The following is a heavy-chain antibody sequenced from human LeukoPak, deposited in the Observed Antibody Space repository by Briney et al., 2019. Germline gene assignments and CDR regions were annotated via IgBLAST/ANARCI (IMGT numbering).Heavy chain of an antibody. Sequence: ASVKVSCKASGYTFTSYGISWVRQAPGQGLEWMGWISASNGNTNYAQKFQGRVTMTTDTSTSTAYMELRTLRSDDTAVYYCARDSSGWYHWFDSWGQGTLVTVSS. CDR3: ARDSSGWYHWFDS. CDR1: GYTFTSYG. V-gene: IGHV1-18*01. J-gene: IGHJ5*01. CDR2: ISASNGNT. D-gene: IGHD6-19*01.